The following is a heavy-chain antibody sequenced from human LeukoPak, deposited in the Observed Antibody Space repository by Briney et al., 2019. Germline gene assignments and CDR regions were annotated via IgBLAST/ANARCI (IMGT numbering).Heavy chain of an antibody. J-gene: IGHJ4*02. Sequence: GGSLRLSCAASGFSLTTYAMTWVRQAPGKGLEWVSAIRASDGSTFYADSVKGRFTISRDSSKNTLYLQMNDLRDEDTAVYYCAKLTTGWFEDFWGQGTLVTLSS. CDR2: IRASDGST. CDR3: AKLTTGWFEDF. CDR1: GFSLTTYA. D-gene: IGHD6-19*01. V-gene: IGHV3-23*01.